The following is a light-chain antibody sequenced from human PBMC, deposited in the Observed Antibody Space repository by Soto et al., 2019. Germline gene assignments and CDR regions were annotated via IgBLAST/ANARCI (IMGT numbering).Light chain of an antibody. CDR1: SSNIGSNY. V-gene: IGLV1-47*01. CDR2: RNN. CDR3: AAWDDSLSGPVYV. Sequence: HSALPQPPSASGTPGQRVTISCSGSSSNIGSNYVYWYQQLPGTAPKLLIYRNNQRPSGVPDRFSGSKSGTSASLAISGLRSEDEADYYCAAWDDSLSGPVYVFGTGTKVTVL. J-gene: IGLJ1*01.